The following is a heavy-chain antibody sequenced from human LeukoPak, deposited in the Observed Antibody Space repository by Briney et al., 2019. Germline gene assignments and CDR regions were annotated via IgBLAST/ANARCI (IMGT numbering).Heavy chain of an antibody. J-gene: IGHJ4*02. D-gene: IGHD2-2*01. CDR3: ARVHCSSTSCYPHFDY. V-gene: IGHV1-18*01. Sequence: ASVKVSCKASGYTFTSYGISWVRQAPGQGLEWMGWISAYNGNTNYAQKLQGRVTMTTDTSTSTAYMELRSLRSDDTAVYYCARVHCSSTSCYPHFDYWGQGTLVTVSS. CDR1: GYTFTSYG. CDR2: ISAYNGNT.